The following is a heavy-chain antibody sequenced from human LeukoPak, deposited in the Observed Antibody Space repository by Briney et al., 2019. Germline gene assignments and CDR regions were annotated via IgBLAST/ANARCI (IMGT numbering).Heavy chain of an antibody. CDR3: ARGRYYLDS. CDR1: GFTFSGYW. D-gene: IGHD3-3*01. Sequence: GGSLRLSCAASGFTFSGYWMSWVRQAPGKGLEWVANIKQDGSDKYYVDSVKGRFTISRDNAKNSLYLQMNSLRAEDTAVYYCARGRYYLDSWGQGTLVTVSS. V-gene: IGHV3-7*03. CDR2: IKQDGSDK. J-gene: IGHJ4*02.